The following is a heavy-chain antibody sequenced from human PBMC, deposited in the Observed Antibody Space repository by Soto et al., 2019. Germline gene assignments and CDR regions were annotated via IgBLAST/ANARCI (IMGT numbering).Heavy chain of an antibody. Sequence: ASVKVSCKASGYTFTSYDINWVRQATGQGLEWMGWMSAYNGNAEYARNLQGRVTMTTDTSTSTAYMELRSLGSHDTAVYYCARVNGYRTSTSCFDYWGRGTLVTVSS. D-gene: IGHD2-2*03. CDR1: GYTFTSYD. J-gene: IGHJ4*02. CDR2: MSAYNGNA. V-gene: IGHV1-18*01. CDR3: ARVNGYRTSTSCFDY.